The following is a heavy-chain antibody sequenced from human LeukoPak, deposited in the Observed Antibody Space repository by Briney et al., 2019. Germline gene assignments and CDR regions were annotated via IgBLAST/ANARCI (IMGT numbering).Heavy chain of an antibody. CDR1: GGSISSGSYY. Sequence: PSETLSLTCTVSGGSISSGSYYWSWIRQPAGKGLEWIGRIYTSGSTNYNPSLKSRVTVSVDTSKNQFSLKLSSVTAADTAVYYCARATRHLLRYFDRSDGGFDPWGQGTLVTVSS. D-gene: IGHD3-9*01. V-gene: IGHV4-61*02. J-gene: IGHJ5*02. CDR2: IYTSGST. CDR3: ARATRHLLRYFDRSDGGFDP.